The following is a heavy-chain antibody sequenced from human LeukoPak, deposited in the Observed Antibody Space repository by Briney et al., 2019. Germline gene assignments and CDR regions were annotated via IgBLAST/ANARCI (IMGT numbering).Heavy chain of an antibody. V-gene: IGHV1-2*02. CDR3: ARRPINCIITNCYVDY. Sequence: ASVKVSCKASVYTFTNFYIHWVRQAPGQGLEWMGWMNPNSGDTSYAQEFQGRVTMTRDTSLSTAYMELSRLRSDDTAVYFCARRPINCIITNCYVDYWGQGTLVTVSS. D-gene: IGHD2-2*01. J-gene: IGHJ4*02. CDR1: VYTFTNFY. CDR2: MNPNSGDT.